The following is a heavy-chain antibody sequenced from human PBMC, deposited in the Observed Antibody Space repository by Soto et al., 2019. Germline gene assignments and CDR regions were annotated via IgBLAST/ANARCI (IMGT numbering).Heavy chain of an antibody. D-gene: IGHD2-2*02. CDR3: VMGGYCSSTSCYTGMDV. J-gene: IGHJ6*02. CDR1: GGTFSSYA. V-gene: IGHV1-69*01. CDR2: IIPIFGTA. Sequence: QVQLVQSGAEVKKPGSSVKVSCKASGGTFSSYAISWVRQAPGQGLEWMGGIIPIFGTANYAQKLQGRVTITADESTSTAYMELSSLRSEDTAVYYCVMGGYCSSTSCYTGMDVWGQGTTVTVSS.